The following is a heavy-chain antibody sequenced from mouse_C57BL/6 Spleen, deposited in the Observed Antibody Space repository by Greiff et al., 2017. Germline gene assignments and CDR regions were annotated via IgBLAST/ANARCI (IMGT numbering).Heavy chain of an antibody. CDR2: IYPGDGDT. CDR1: GYAFSSYW. J-gene: IGHJ2*01. CDR3: ARDSSGLFDY. V-gene: IGHV1-80*01. D-gene: IGHD3-2*02. Sequence: VQLQQSGAELVKPGASVKISCKASGYAFSSYWMHWVKQRPGKGLEWIGQIYPGDGDTNYNGKFKGKATLTADKSSSTAYMQLSSLTSESSAVYVLARDSSGLFDYWGQGTTLTVSS.